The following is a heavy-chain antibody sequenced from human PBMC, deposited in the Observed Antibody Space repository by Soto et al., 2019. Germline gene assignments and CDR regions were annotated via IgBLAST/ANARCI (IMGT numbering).Heavy chain of an antibody. CDR1: GFTFSSYA. CDR3: ASRSAYYFDY. J-gene: IGHJ4*02. CDR2: ISYDGSNK. V-gene: IGHV3-30-3*01. Sequence: QVQLVESGGGVVQPGRSLRLSCAASGFTFSSYAMHWVRQAPGKGLEWVAVISYDGSNKYYADSVKGRFTISRDNSKNTLYLNMNSRRHEDTAVYYCASRSAYYFDYWGQGTLVTVSS.